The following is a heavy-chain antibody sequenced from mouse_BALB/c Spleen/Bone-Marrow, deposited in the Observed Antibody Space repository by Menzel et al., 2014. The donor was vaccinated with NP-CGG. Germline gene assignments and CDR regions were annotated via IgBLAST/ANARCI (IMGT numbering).Heavy chain of an antibody. CDR2: INPYNGGT. Sequence: EVQLQQSGPELVKPGASMRISCRASGYSFTAYTMNWVKQSHGKNLEWIGLINPYNGGTTYNQKFKGKATLTVDKSSSTAYMELLSLTSEDSAVYYCASWSTTGAMDYWGQGTSVTVSS. D-gene: IGHD5-1*01. CDR3: ASWSTTGAMDY. CDR1: GYSFTAYT. J-gene: IGHJ4*01. V-gene: IGHV1-18*01.